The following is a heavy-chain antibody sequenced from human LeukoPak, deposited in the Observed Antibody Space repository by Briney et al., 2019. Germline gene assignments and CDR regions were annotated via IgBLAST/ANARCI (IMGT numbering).Heavy chain of an antibody. D-gene: IGHD5-24*01. Sequence: SETLSLTCSVSGGSISSSDYYWGWIRQPPGKGLEWIGTIYYNGNTYYNLSLKSRVTISIDTSKNQFSLKLSSVTAADTAVYYCARDKIRGRDGYNYYDYWGQGTLVTVSS. V-gene: IGHV4-39*07. CDR3: ARDKIRGRDGYNYYDY. CDR1: GGSISSSDYY. CDR2: IYYNGNT. J-gene: IGHJ4*02.